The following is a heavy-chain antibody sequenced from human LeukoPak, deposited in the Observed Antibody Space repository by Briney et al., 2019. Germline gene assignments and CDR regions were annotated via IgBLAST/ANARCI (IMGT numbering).Heavy chain of an antibody. V-gene: IGHV1-69*04. D-gene: IGHD3-22*01. CDR1: GGTFSSYA. CDR2: IIPILGIA. J-gene: IGHJ4*02. Sequence: ASVKVSCKASGGTFSSYAISWVRQAPGLELEWMGRIIPILGIANYAQKFQGRVTITADKSTSTAYMELSSLRSEDTAVYYCAQGVYDSSGYNYWGQGTLVTVSS. CDR3: AQGVYDSSGYNY.